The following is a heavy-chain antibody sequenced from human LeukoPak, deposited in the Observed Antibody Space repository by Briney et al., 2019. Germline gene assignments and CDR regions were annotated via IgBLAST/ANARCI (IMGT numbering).Heavy chain of an antibody. CDR3: ADYRKPQGLDY. V-gene: IGHV3-23*01. CDR2: ISGSGNST. CDR1: GLTFSGSA. D-gene: IGHD1-14*01. Sequence: GGSLRLSCAASGLTFSGSAMSWVRQAPGKGLEWVSLISGSGNSTYYADSVKGRFTISRDNSKNTVYLQMNSLRVEDTAVYYCADYRKPQGLDYWGQGTLVTVSS. J-gene: IGHJ4*02.